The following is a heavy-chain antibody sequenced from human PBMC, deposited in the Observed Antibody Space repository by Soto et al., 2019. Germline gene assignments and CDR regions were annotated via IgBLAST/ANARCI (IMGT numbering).Heavy chain of an antibody. D-gene: IGHD5-12*01. Sequence: CNPSGGTISCYAISWVRQAPGQGLEWMGGIIPIFGTANYAQKFQGRVTITADESTSTAYMELSSLRSEDTAVYYCASRGSGDSGYDLGDYYYGMDVWGQGTTVTVSS. J-gene: IGHJ6*02. CDR2: IIPIFGTA. V-gene: IGHV1-69*01. CDR1: GGTISCYA. CDR3: ASRGSGDSGYDLGDYYYGMDV.